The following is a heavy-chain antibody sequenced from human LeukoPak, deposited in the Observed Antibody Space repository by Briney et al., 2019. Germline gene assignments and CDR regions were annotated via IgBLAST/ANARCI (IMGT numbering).Heavy chain of an antibody. CDR2: INPSGDST. CDR1: GYTFTSYY. V-gene: IGHV1-46*01. Sequence: ASVKVSCKASGYTFTSYYIHWVRQAPGQGLEWMGIINPSGDSTSYAQKFQGRVTMTRDTSTSTVYMELSSLRSEDTAVYYCAGGGLRAPFDYWGQGTLVTVSS. J-gene: IGHJ4*02. D-gene: IGHD3-16*01. CDR3: AGGGLRAPFDY.